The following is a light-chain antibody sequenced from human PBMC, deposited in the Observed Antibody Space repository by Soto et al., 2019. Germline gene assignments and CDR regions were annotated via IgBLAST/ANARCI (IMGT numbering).Light chain of an antibody. Sequence: DVQMTQSPSTLSASIGDRVTITCRASQSINTGLAWYQQKSGKAPKLLIYDVSNLEGGVPSRFSGSGSGTEFTLTISSLQPDDFATYYCQQYNSYSPATFGQGTKVDIK. CDR1: QSINTG. CDR2: DVS. J-gene: IGKJ1*01. CDR3: QQYNSYSPAT. V-gene: IGKV1-5*01.